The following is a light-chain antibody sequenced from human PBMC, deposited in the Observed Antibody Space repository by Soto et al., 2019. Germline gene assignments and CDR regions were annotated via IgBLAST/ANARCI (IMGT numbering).Light chain of an antibody. CDR1: SSDIGHYDY. CDR2: HVT. J-gene: IGLJ1*01. V-gene: IGLV2-14*03. CDR3: CSLTTSHTYV. Sequence: QSVLTQPASVSGSPGQSITISCTGTSSDIGHYDYVSWYQQHPGKAPKLMIYHVTYRPSGVSNRYSGSKSGNSASLTISGLQXXXEXDXYCCSLTTSHTYVFGSGTKLTVL.